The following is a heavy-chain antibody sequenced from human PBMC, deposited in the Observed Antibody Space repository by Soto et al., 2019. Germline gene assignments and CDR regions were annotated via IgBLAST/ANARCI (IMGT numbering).Heavy chain of an antibody. J-gene: IGHJ6*02. D-gene: IGHD6-13*01. Sequence: ASVKVSCKASGYTFTGYYMHWVRQAPGQGLEWMGWINPNSGGTNYAQKFQGRVTMTRDTSISTAYMELSRLRSDDTAVYYCARDEVAAEAAGTGGYYYYGMDVWGQGTTVTVSS. CDR2: INPNSGGT. CDR3: ARDEVAAEAAGTGGYYYYGMDV. CDR1: GYTFTGYY. V-gene: IGHV1-2*02.